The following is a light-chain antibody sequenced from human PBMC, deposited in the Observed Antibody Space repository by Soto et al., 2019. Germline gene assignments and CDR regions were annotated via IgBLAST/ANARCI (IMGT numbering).Light chain of an antibody. CDR3: HQYYTWPRT. Sequence: EIVMTQSPVTLSVSPGERATLSVRASQTVTTDLAWYQQKPGQAPRLVIHGASTRATDFPARFSGSGSGTEFTLTISSLQSEDIAVYYCHQYYTWPRTFGQGTKVDI. V-gene: IGKV3-15*01. CDR1: QTVTTD. CDR2: GAS. J-gene: IGKJ1*01.